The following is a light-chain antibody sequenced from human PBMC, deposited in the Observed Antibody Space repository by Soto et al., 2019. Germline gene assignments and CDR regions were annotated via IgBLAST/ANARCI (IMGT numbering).Light chain of an antibody. Sequence: QSALTQPPSVSGAPGQRVTISCTGSSSNIGAGYDVHWYQQLPGTAPKLLIYGNSNRPSGVPDRFSGSKSGTSASLAITGLQAVDEADYYCQSYDSSLSGSVVFGGGTQLTVL. J-gene: IGLJ2*01. V-gene: IGLV1-40*01. CDR2: GNS. CDR1: SSNIGAGYD. CDR3: QSYDSSLSGSVV.